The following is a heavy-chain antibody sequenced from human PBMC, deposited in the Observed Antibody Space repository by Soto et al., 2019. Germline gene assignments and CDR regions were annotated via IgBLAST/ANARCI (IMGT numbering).Heavy chain of an antibody. D-gene: IGHD3-10*01. J-gene: IGHJ6*02. Sequence: PSETLSLTCTVSGGSISSGDYYWSWIRQPPGKGLEWIGYIYYSGSTYYNPSLKSRVTISVDTSKNQFSLKLSSVTAADTAVYYCASGGYYYYYGMDVWGQGTTVTVSS. CDR3: ASGGYYYYYGMDV. V-gene: IGHV4-30-4*01. CDR1: GGSISSGDYY. CDR2: IYYSGST.